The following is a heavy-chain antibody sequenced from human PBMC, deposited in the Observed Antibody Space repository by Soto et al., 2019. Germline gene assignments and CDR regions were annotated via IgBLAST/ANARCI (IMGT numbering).Heavy chain of an antibody. CDR2: ISYDGGNK. CDR3: SPGSYSSGWYFGY. D-gene: IGHD6-19*01. J-gene: IGHJ4*02. V-gene: IGHV3-30*03. CDR1: GFTFRSYG. Sequence: GGSLRLSCAASGFTFRSYGMHWVRQAPGKGLEWVAVISYDGGNKYYADSVKGRFTISRDNSKNTLYLQMNSLRAEDTAVYYCSPGSYSSGWYFGYWGQGTLVTVSS.